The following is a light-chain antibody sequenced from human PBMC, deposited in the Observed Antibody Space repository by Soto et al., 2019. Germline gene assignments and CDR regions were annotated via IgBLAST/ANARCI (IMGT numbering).Light chain of an antibody. CDR3: QHYSGDRAT. CDR1: QSINKW. Sequence: DIQMTQPPSTLSASVGDRVTISCRASQSINKWLAWYQHKPGKAPNLLIYEVSTLHSGVPSRFSGSGSGTEFTLTISSLRPDDFATYYCQHYSGDRATFGQGTKVDIK. J-gene: IGKJ1*01. CDR2: EVS. V-gene: IGKV1-5*03.